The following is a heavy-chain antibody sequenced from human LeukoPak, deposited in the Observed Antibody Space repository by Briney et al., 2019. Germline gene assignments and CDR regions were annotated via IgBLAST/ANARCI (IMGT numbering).Heavy chain of an antibody. CDR2: IYYSGST. Sequence: SETLSLNCTVSGGSISSADYYWTWIRQHPGKGLEWIGYIYYSGSTYYNPSLKSRVIISVDTSKNQFSLNLSSVTAADTAVYYCARDLRGQGHHDHWYFDLWGRGTLVTVSS. J-gene: IGHJ2*01. D-gene: IGHD3-10*01. CDR1: GGSISSADYY. CDR3: ARDLRGQGHHDHWYFDL. V-gene: IGHV4-31*03.